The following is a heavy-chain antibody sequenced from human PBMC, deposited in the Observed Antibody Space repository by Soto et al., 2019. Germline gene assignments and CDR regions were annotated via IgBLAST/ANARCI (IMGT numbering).Heavy chain of an antibody. CDR2: IRSKANSYAT. V-gene: IGHV3-73*01. J-gene: IGHJ6*02. CDR3: TRHDLPVGHDQPYYYYGMDV. Sequence: GGSLRLSCAASGFTFSGSAMHWVRQASGKGLEWVGRIRSKANSYATAYAASVKGRFTISRDDSKNTAYLQMNSLKTEDTAVYYCTRHDLPVGHDQPYYYYGMDVWGQGTTVTVSS. D-gene: IGHD1-1*01. CDR1: GFTFSGSA.